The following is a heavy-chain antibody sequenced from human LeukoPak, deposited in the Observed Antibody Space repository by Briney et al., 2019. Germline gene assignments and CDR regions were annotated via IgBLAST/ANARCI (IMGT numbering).Heavy chain of an antibody. CDR1: GFTFSSYS. V-gene: IGHV3-48*02. Sequence: GGSLRLSCAASGFTFSSYSMNWVRQAPGKGLEWVSYISSISSTIYYADSVKGRFTISRDNAKNSLYLQMNSLRDEDTAVYYCARTPSGYSGYDLGDWFDPWGQGTLVTVSS. CDR3: ARTPSGYSGYDLGDWFDP. CDR2: ISSISSTI. J-gene: IGHJ5*02. D-gene: IGHD5-12*01.